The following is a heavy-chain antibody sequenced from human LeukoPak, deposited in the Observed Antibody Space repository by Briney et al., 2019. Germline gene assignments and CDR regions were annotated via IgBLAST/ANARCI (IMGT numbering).Heavy chain of an antibody. CDR1: GFTFSSYG. CDR3: AKEVVPAARYYYYGMDV. CDR2: ISYDGSNK. J-gene: IGHJ6*04. D-gene: IGHD2-2*01. Sequence: GGSLRLSCAASGFTFSSYGMHWVRQAPGKGLEWVAVISYDGSNKYYADSVKGRFTISRDNSKNTLNLQMNSLRAEDTAVYYCAKEVVPAARYYYYGMDVWGKGTTVTVSS. V-gene: IGHV3-30*18.